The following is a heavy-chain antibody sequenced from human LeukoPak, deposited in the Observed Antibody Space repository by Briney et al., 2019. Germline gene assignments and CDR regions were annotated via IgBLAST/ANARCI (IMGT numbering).Heavy chain of an antibody. CDR2: INHSGST. CDR3: ARLTARLVKGYMDV. Sequence: PSETLSLTCTVSGGSISSYYWSWIRQPPGKGLEWIGEINHSGSTNYNPSLKSRVTISVDTSKNQFSLKLSSVTAADTAVYYCARLTARLVKGYMDVWGKGTTVTVSS. V-gene: IGHV4-34*01. J-gene: IGHJ6*03. CDR1: GGSISSYY. D-gene: IGHD3-9*01.